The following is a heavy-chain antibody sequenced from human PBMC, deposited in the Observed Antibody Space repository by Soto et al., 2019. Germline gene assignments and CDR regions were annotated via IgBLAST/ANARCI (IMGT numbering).Heavy chain of an antibody. Sequence: SVKVSCKASVGTFSSYAISWVRQAPGQGLEWMGGIIPIFGTANYAQKFQGRVTITADESTSTAYMELSSLRSEDTAVYYCARDKGIAVAGSQGFDPWGQGTLVTVSS. J-gene: IGHJ5*02. CDR1: VGTFSSYA. CDR2: IIPIFGTA. V-gene: IGHV1-69*13. CDR3: ARDKGIAVAGSQGFDP. D-gene: IGHD6-19*01.